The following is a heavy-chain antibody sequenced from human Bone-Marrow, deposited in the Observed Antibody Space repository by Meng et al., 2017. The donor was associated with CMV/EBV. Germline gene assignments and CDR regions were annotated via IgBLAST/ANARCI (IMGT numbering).Heavy chain of an antibody. J-gene: IGHJ4*02. CDR2: IYIGSSII. V-gene: IGHV3-23*03. D-gene: IGHD2-15*01. CDR3: AKAGYCSGGSCYLPDDY. Sequence: GGSLRLSCAASVFTFSSYAMSWVRQAPGKGLEWVAAIYIGSSIIIYGDSVKGRFTISRDDSKNTLYLQMNSLRAEDTAVYYCAKAGYCSGGSCYLPDDYWGQGTLVTVSS. CDR1: VFTFSSYA.